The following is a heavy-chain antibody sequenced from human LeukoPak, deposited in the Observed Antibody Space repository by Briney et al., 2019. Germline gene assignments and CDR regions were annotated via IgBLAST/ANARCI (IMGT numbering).Heavy chain of an antibody. Sequence: GGSLRLSCAASGFTFSSYGMHWVRQAPGKGLEWVAVISYDGSNKYYADSVKGRFTISRDNSNNTLYLQMNSLRAEDTAVYFCAKDRSTYTYGNFDYWGQATLVAVSS. CDR2: ISYDGSNK. D-gene: IGHD5-18*01. CDR1: GFTFSSYG. CDR3: AKDRSTYTYGNFDY. J-gene: IGHJ4*02. V-gene: IGHV3-30*18.